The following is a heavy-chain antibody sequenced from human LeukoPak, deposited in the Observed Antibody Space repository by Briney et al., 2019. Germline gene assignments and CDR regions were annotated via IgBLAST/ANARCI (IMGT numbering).Heavy chain of an antibody. D-gene: IGHD3-9*01. CDR1: GGSISSYH. V-gene: IGHV4-59*08. CDR3: ARHFPDYDTLTGYYFYYYGMDV. J-gene: IGHJ6*02. Sequence: SETLSLTCTVSGGSISSYHWCWIRQSPGKGLEWIGYIYCSGNTNYNPSLKSRVTISVDTSKNQFSLRLSSVTAADTAVYYCARHFPDYDTLTGYYFYYYGMDVWGQGTTVTVSS. CDR2: IYCSGNT.